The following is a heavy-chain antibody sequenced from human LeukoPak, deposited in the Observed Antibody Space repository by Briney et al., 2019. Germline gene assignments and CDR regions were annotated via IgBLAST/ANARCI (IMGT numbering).Heavy chain of an antibody. J-gene: IGHJ5*02. CDR2: IYSGRTF. Sequence: SETLSLTCTISAASISSSNHHWGWIRQSPGKGLEWIGSIYSGRTFYYNPSLNSRVTISVVTSDQFTLQLNSVTAADTAVYYCVRHDGRGGATMGAFDAWGQGSLVTVSS. V-gene: IGHV4-39*01. CDR1: AASISSSNHH. CDR3: VRHDGRGGATMGAFDA. D-gene: IGHD5-12*01.